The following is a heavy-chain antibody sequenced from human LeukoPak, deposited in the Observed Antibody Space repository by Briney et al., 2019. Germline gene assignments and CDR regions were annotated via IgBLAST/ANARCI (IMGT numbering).Heavy chain of an antibody. J-gene: IGHJ4*02. CDR3: SEGYFEPFAH. CDR1: GASVCNSH. V-gene: IGHV4-59*02. D-gene: IGHD2/OR15-2a*01. Sequence: SETLSLTCAVSGASVCNSHWNWIRQFPGKGLEWIGCLSYTGKTDYNPSLSSRVTISLGTSNNQVSLKLKSVTAADTAVYYCSEGYFEPFAHWGPGTLVTVSS. CDR2: LSYTGKT.